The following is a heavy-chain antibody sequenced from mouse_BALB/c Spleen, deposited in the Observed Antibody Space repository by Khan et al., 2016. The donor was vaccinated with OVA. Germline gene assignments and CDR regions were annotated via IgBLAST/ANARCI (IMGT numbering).Heavy chain of an antibody. CDR2: ISYSGSA. Sequence: EVQLQESGPGLVKPSQSLSLTCTVTGYSITSDYAWNWIRQFPGNKLEWMGYISYSGSANYNPSLKSRISITRDTSENQFFLLLNSVTNEASATYYCARRYYYGHWYFDVWGAGTTVTVSS. D-gene: IGHD1-1*01. CDR1: GYSITSDYA. V-gene: IGHV3-2*02. CDR3: ARRYYYGHWYFDV. J-gene: IGHJ1*01.